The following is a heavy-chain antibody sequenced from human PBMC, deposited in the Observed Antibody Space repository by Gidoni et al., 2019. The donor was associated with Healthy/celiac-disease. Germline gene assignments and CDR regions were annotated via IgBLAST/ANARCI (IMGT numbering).Heavy chain of an antibody. CDR2: IYHSGST. J-gene: IGHJ5*02. Sequence: QLQLQESGPGLVKPSPTLSLTCAVAGGSISSGGYSWSWIRQPPGKGLEWIGYIYHSGSTYYNPSLKSRVTISVDRPKNQFSLKLSSVTAADTAVYYCARGRFQNWFDPWGQGTLVTVSS. CDR1: GGSISSGGYS. D-gene: IGHD3-3*01. V-gene: IGHV4-30-2*01. CDR3: ARGRFQNWFDP.